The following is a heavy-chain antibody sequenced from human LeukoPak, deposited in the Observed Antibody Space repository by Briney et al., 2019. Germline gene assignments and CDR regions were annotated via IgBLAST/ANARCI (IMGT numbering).Heavy chain of an antibody. CDR2: IYHSGSA. V-gene: IGHV4-38-2*02. CDR1: GYSISSGYY. J-gene: IGHJ4*02. Sequence: PSETLSLTCTVSGYSISSGYYWGWIRQPPGKGLEWIGEIYHSGSANYNPSLKSRVTISVDKSKNQLSLKLISVTAADTAVYYCARDVGTALVTGDYWGQGTLVTVSS. D-gene: IGHD5-18*01. CDR3: ARDVGTALVTGDY.